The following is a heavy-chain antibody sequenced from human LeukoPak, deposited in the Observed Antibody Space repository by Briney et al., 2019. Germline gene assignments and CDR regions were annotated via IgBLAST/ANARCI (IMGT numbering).Heavy chain of an antibody. CDR3: ARAGELRYMDV. Sequence: AGGTLRLSCAASGFTFSSYGMSWVRQAPGKGLEWVSAISGSGGSTYYADSLKGRFTISRDNAKNSLFLQMSSLRADDTAIYYCARAGELRYMDVWGKGTAVTVSS. J-gene: IGHJ6*03. V-gene: IGHV3-23*01. D-gene: IGHD3-16*01. CDR1: GFTFSSYG. CDR2: ISGSGGST.